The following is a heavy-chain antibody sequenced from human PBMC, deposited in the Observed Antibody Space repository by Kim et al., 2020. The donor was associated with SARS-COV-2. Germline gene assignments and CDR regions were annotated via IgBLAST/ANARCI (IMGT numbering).Heavy chain of an antibody. CDR2: INPNGGST. CDR1: GYTFTSYY. J-gene: IGHJ6*01. V-gene: IGHV1-46*01. CDR3: ARSRRGVLDV. Sequence: ASVKVSCKASGYTFTSYYMHWVRQAPGQGLEWMGLINPNGGSTSYAQKFQGRVTMTRDTSTSTVYMELSSLRSEDTAVYYCARSRRGVLDVWGQGTTVTVSS. D-gene: IGHD2-8*01.